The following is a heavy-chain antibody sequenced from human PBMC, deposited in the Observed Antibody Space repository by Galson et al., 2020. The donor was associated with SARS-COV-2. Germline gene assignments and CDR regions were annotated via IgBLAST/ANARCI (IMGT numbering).Heavy chain of an antibody. Sequence: ETSETLSLTCTVSGGSISSYYWSWIRQPPGKGLEWIGYIYYSGSTNYNPSLKSRVTISVDTSKNQFSLKLGSVTAADTAVYYCARDLFEEGGITGTTGWFDPWGQGTLVTVSS. CDR3: ARDLFEEGGITGTTGWFDP. CDR2: IYYSGST. V-gene: IGHV4-59*01. CDR1: GGSISSYY. J-gene: IGHJ5*02. D-gene: IGHD1-7*01.